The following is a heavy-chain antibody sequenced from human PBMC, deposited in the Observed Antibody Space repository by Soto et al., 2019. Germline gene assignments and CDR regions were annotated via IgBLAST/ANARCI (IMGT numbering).Heavy chain of an antibody. J-gene: IGHJ3*02. CDR3: AKDVAVAYDAFDI. Sequence: GGSLRLSCEASGFTFKESAMNWVRQAPGKGLEWVASISDTGASTWYADSVKGRFTISRDNSKNTLYLQMNSLRAEDTAVYYCAKDVAVAYDAFDIWGQGTMVTVSS. CDR1: GFTFKESA. CDR2: ISDTGAST. D-gene: IGHD6-19*01. V-gene: IGHV3-23*01.